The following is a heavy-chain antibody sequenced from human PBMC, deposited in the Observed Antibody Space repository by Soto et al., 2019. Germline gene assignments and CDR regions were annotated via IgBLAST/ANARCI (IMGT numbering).Heavy chain of an antibody. V-gene: IGHV3-33*01. Sequence: PGGSLRLSCAASGFTFSSYGMHWVRQAPGKGLEWVAVIWYDGSNKYYADSVKGRFTISRDNSKNTLYLQMNSLRAEDTAVYYCARDHCISTSCRGYYGMDVWGQGTTVTVSS. CDR2: IWYDGSNK. CDR3: ARDHCISTSCRGYYGMDV. D-gene: IGHD2-2*01. J-gene: IGHJ6*02. CDR1: GFTFSSYG.